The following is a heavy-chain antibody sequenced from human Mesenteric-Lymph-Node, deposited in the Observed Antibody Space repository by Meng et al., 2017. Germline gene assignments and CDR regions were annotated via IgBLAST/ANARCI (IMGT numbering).Heavy chain of an antibody. J-gene: IGHJ4*02. D-gene: IGHD2-8*02. CDR1: SVSMSGVY. Sequence: QVPPPRCGAGLSRPSETLSLTCTGNSVSMSGVYWDRLRPPPGKGLEWIGEIIHGGSPSYNPSLKSRVTISIDTSKNQLSLMLSSVTAADTAVYYGARRPTGIDYWGQGTLVTVSS. CDR3: ARRPTGIDY. V-gene: IGHV4-34*12. CDR2: IIHGGSP.